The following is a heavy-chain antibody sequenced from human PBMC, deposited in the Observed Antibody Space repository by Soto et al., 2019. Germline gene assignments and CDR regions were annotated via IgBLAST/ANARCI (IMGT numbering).Heavy chain of an antibody. CDR3: ARGTVGYYYYYMDV. CDR1: GGSISSYY. D-gene: IGHD2-8*02. J-gene: IGHJ6*03. V-gene: IGHV4-59*01. CDR2: IYYSGST. Sequence: SETLSLTCTVSGGSISSYYWSWIRQPPGKGLEWIGYIYYSGSTNYNPSLKSRVTISVDTSKNQFSLKLSSVTAADTAVYYCARGTVGYYYYYMDVWGKGTTVTVSS.